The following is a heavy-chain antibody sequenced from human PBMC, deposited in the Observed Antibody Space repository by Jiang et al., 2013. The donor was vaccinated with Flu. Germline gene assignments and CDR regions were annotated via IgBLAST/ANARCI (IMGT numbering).Heavy chain of an antibody. CDR2: ISAYNGNT. CDR3: ASILAEDYYYGMDV. D-gene: IGHD1-14*01. CDR1: GYTFTSYG. Sequence: GAEVKKPGASVKISCKASGYTFTSYGISWVRQAPGQGLEWMGWISAYNGNTNYAQKLQGRVTMTTDTSTSTAYMELRSLRSDDTAVYYCASILAEDYYYGMDVWGQGTTVTVSS. V-gene: IGHV1-18*01. J-gene: IGHJ6*02.